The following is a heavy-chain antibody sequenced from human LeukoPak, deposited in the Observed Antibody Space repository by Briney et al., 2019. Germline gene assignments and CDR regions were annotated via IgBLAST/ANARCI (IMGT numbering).Heavy chain of an antibody. J-gene: IGHJ4*02. CDR1: GFTFSSYA. Sequence: GGSLRLSCVVSGFTFSSYAMSWVRQAPGKGLEWVSSISSSSSYIYYADSVKGRFTISRDNAKNSLYLQMNSLRAEDTAVYYCARDGGRNNDYWGQGILVTVSS. D-gene: IGHD3-3*01. CDR3: ARDGGRNNDY. V-gene: IGHV3-21*01. CDR2: ISSSSSYI.